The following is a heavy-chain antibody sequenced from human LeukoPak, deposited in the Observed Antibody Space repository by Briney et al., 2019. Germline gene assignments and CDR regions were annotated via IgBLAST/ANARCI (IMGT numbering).Heavy chain of an antibody. Sequence: ASVKVSCKASGYTFTGYYMHWVRQAPGLGVGWMGWNNPNSGGTNCAQKFQGRVTMNRETCISTAYMELSRVRSADTAVYYCARDHDYGDYGYYAMDVWGQATTVTVSS. D-gene: IGHD4-17*01. CDR1: GYTFTGYY. J-gene: IGHJ6*02. CDR3: ARDHDYGDYGYYAMDV. V-gene: IGHV1-2*02. CDR2: NNPNSGGT.